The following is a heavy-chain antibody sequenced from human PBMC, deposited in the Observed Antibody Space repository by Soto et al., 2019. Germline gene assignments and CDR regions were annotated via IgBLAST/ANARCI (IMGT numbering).Heavy chain of an antibody. J-gene: IGHJ3*02. V-gene: IGHV1-45*02. CDR2: ITPFNGNT. CDR3: ASQYGSGSYYNFDAFDI. D-gene: IGHD3-10*01. CDR1: GYTFTYRY. Sequence: QMQLVQSGAEVKKTGSSVKVSCKASGYTFTYRYLHWVRQAPGQALEWMGWITPFNGNTNYAQKFQDRVTITRDRSMSTAYMELSSLRSEDTAMYYCASQYGSGSYYNFDAFDIWGQGTMVTVSS.